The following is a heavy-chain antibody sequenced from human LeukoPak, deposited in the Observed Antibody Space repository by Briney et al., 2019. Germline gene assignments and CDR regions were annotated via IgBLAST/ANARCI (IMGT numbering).Heavy chain of an antibody. CDR3: ARSGHGSGSYRFDP. Sequence: ASVKVSCKTSGYTFTSHYMHWVRQAPGQGLEWMGWINPNSGGTNCAQNFQGRVTMTRDTSIGTAYMELSRLTSDDTAVYYCARSGHGSGSYRFDPWGQGILVTVSS. CDR1: GYTFTSHY. CDR2: INPNSGGT. J-gene: IGHJ5*02. V-gene: IGHV1-2*02. D-gene: IGHD3-10*01.